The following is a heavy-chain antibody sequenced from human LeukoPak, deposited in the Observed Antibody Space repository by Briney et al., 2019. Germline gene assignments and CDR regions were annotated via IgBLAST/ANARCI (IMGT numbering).Heavy chain of an antibody. CDR1: GFTFSSYA. Sequence: GRSLRLSCAAAGFTFSSYAMHWVRQAPGNGLEWVAVISYDGSNKYYADSVKGRFTISRDNSKNTLYLQMNSLRAEDTAVYYCARAGGCSSTSCYYYYGMDVWGQGTTVTVSS. CDR3: ARAGGCSSTSCYYYYGMDV. CDR2: ISYDGSNK. D-gene: IGHD2-2*01. V-gene: IGHV3-30-3*01. J-gene: IGHJ6*02.